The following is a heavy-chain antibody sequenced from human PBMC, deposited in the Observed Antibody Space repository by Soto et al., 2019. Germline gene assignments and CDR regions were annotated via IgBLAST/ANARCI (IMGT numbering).Heavy chain of an antibody. CDR3: ARLSILLWPRLDS. J-gene: IGHJ4*02. CDR1: GGSNSSGGYY. Sequence: SQTPSLTCTLPGGSNSSGGYYWSWIRKHPGKWLEWIGYIYYRGSTYSTPSLKSRVTISVGTSKNQLSLKLSSLTAADTAVDFCARLSILLWPRLDSWGQGTLVT. CDR2: IYYRGST. D-gene: IGHD5-18*01. V-gene: IGHV4-31*03.